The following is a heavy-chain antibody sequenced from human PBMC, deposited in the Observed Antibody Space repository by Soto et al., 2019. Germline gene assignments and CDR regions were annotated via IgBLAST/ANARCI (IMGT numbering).Heavy chain of an antibody. CDR3: AREMGHARDSYYAMHV. J-gene: IGHJ6*02. D-gene: IGHD2-8*01. CDR1: GYSFTSYW. V-gene: IGHV5-10-1*01. CDR2: INPSDSYT. Sequence: GESLKISCKGSGYSFTSYWITWVRQMPGKGLEWMGRINPSDSYTNYSPSFQGHVTISADKSISTAYLQWSSLKASDTAMYYCAREMGHARDSYYAMHVWGQGXTVTVSS.